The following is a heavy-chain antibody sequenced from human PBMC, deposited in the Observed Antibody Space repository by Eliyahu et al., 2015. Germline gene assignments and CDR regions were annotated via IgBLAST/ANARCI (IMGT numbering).Heavy chain of an antibody. CDR2: INHSGST. CDR3: ARGGSGTEFYYYYYGMDV. J-gene: IGHJ6*02. D-gene: IGHD1-1*01. V-gene: IGHV4-34*01. Sequence: QVQLQQWGAGLLKPSETLSLTCAVYGGSFXGXYWSWIRQPPGKGLEWIGEINHSGSTNYNPSLKSRVTISVDTSKNQFSLKLSSVTAADTAVYYCARGGSGTEFYYYYYGMDVWGQGTTVTVSS. CDR1: GGSFXGXY.